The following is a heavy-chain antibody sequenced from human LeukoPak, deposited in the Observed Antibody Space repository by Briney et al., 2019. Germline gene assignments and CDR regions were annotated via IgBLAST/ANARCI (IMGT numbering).Heavy chain of an antibody. Sequence: GGSLRLSCAASGFTFSSYSMNWVRQAPGKGLEWVSSISSSSSYIYYADSVKGRFTISRDNAKNSLYLQMNSLRAGDTAVYYCARLVGGYSYGYSFDYWGQGTLVTVSS. D-gene: IGHD5-18*01. CDR2: ISSSSSYI. CDR1: GFTFSSYS. V-gene: IGHV3-21*01. CDR3: ARLVGGYSYGYSFDY. J-gene: IGHJ4*02.